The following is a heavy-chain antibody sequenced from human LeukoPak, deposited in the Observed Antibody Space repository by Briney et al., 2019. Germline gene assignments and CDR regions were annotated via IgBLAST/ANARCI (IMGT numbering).Heavy chain of an antibody. CDR2: ISYDGNAK. D-gene: IGHD5-18*01. CDR3: ARDFSTKYSQDY. J-gene: IGHJ4*02. Sequence: PGGSLRLSCAASGFSFSHYALHWVRQAPGKGLEWLAFISYDGNAKYYADSVKGRFTVSRDDSKITLYLQMTSLRTEDTALYYCARDFSTKYSQDYWGQGTLVTVSS. CDR1: GFSFSHYA. V-gene: IGHV3-30-3*01.